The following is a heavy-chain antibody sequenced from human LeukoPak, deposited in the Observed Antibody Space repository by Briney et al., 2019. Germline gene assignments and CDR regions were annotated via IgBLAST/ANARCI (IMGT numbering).Heavy chain of an antibody. Sequence: GGSLRLSCAASGFTFSSYSMNWVRQAPGKGLEWVSSISSSSSYIYYADSVKGRFTISRDNAKTSLYLQMNSLSAEDTAVYYCARAGQQLMYNWFDPWGQGTLVTVSS. CDR1: GFTFSSYS. CDR2: ISSSSSYI. J-gene: IGHJ5*02. D-gene: IGHD6-13*01. V-gene: IGHV3-21*01. CDR3: ARAGQQLMYNWFDP.